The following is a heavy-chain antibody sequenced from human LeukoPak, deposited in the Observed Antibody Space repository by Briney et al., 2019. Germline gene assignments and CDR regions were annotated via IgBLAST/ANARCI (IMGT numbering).Heavy chain of an antibody. CDR2: INWNGGST. Sequence: RGSLSLSCAVSGFSFDDYAMSWVSQAPGKGLEWVAGINWNGGSTGYADSVKGRFTISRDNAKNFLYLQMNSLRAEDTSLYYCAIDSVTSWNDYWCQGTPVTVSS. V-gene: IGHV3-20*04. J-gene: IGHJ4*02. CDR1: GFSFDDYA. D-gene: IGHD5-18*01. CDR3: AIDSVTSWNDY.